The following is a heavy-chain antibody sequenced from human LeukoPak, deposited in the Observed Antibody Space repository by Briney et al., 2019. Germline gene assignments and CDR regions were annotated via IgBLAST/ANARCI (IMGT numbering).Heavy chain of an antibody. Sequence: ASVKVSCKASGYTFTGYYMHWVRQAPGLGLEWIGWINPNSGGTNYAQKFQGRVTTTRDTSISTAYMELSRLRSDDTAVYYCAREEDSGYDPLFDYWGQGTLVTVSS. CDR3: AREEDSGYDPLFDY. D-gene: IGHD5-12*01. CDR1: GYTFTGYY. V-gene: IGHV1-2*02. J-gene: IGHJ4*02. CDR2: INPNSGGT.